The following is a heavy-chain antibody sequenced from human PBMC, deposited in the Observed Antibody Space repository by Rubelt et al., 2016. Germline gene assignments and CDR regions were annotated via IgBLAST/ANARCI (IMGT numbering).Heavy chain of an antibody. V-gene: IGHV4-39*01. Sequence: QLQLQESGPGLVKPSETLSLTCTVSGGSISSSSYYWGWIRQPPGKGLEWIGSIYYTGSTYYNTSLESRVTISVDTSKNQFSLKPKCVTAEDTAVYYCARVKSQSDARWFDPWGPGTLVTVSS. J-gene: IGHJ5*02. CDR3: ARVKSQSDARWFDP. CDR1: GGSISSSSYY. CDR2: IYYTGST. D-gene: IGHD2-21*02.